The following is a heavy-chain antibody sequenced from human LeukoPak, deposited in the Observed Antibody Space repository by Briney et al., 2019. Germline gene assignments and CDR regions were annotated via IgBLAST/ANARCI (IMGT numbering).Heavy chain of an antibody. V-gene: IGHV4-59*02. CDR2: IYYSGTT. CDR3: ARVDRGHDAFDI. D-gene: IGHD3-22*01. Sequence: PSETLSLTCTVSGGSVSSYYWSWIRQPPGKGLEWIGYIYYSGTTNSNPSLKSRVTMSIDTSKNQFSLKLRSVTAADTAVYYCARVDRGHDAFDIWGQGTMVTVSS. CDR1: GGSVSSYY. J-gene: IGHJ3*02.